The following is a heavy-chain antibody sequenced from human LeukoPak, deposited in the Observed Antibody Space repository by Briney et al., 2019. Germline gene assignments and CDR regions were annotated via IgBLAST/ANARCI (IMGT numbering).Heavy chain of an antibody. CDR2: IYYSGST. D-gene: IGHD3-3*01. V-gene: IGHV4-59*08. CDR1: GGSISSYY. CDR3: ARRIPSGYYAYYFDY. J-gene: IGHJ4*02. Sequence: SETLSLTCTVPGGSISSYYWSWIRQPPGKGLEWIGYIYYSGSTNYNPSLKSRVTISVDTSKNQFSLKLSSVTAADTAVYYCARRIPSGYYAYYFDYWGQGTLVTVSS.